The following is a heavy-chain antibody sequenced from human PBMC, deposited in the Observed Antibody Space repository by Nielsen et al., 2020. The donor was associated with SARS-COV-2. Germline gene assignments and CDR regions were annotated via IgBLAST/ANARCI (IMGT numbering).Heavy chain of an antibody. CDR3: ENDREYYYDTNGFGPLDS. CDR1: GFTFDDYA. CDR2: LCWKCGSI. Sequence: SLKISCAASGFTFDDYAMHWVRQAPGKGMEWVSGLCWKCGSIGYADSVKGRFTISRDNPKNSIFLQLNSLIVEDTGIYYYENDREYYYDTNGFGPLDSCGQGDLVTVSS. J-gene: IGHJ4*02. V-gene: IGHV3-9*01. D-gene: IGHD3-22*01.